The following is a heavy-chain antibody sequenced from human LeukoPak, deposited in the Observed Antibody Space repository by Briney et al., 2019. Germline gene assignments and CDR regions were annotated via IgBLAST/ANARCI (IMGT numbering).Heavy chain of an antibody. Sequence: PGGSLRLSCAASGFTFSGYSMSWVRQAPGKGLEWVAHIKQGGSETSYVDSVKGRFTVSRDNAKNSVYLQMNSLRAEDTAVYYCARDPVEWEQLLDYWGQGTLVTVSS. D-gene: IGHD1-26*01. V-gene: IGHV3-7*01. CDR1: GFTFSGYS. J-gene: IGHJ4*02. CDR2: IKQGGSET. CDR3: ARDPVEWEQLLDY.